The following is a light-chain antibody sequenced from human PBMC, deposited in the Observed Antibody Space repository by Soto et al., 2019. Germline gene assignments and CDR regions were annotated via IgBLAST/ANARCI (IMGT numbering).Light chain of an antibody. CDR3: QQYGRSPYT. V-gene: IGKV3-20*01. CDR2: GPS. Sequence: EIVLAQSPGTLSLSPGERATLSCRASQSVSSSYLAWYQQKPGQAPRLLIYGPSSRATGIPDRFSGSGSGTDFTLTISRLEPEDFAVYYCQQYGRSPYTFGQGTKLEIK. CDR1: QSVSSSY. J-gene: IGKJ2*01.